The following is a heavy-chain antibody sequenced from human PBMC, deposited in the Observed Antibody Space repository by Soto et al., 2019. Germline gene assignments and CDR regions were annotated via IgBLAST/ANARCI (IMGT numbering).Heavy chain of an antibody. CDR1: GYAFTTYG. Sequence: QVHLVQSGAEVKKPGASVKVSCKGSGYAFTTYGITWVRQAPGQGLGWMGWISAHNGNTNYAQKLQGRVTVTRDTSTSTAYMELRSLRSDDTAVYYCARGRYGDSWGQGALVTVSS. D-gene: IGHD1-1*01. CDR3: ARGRYGDS. CDR2: ISAHNGNT. J-gene: IGHJ4*02. V-gene: IGHV1-18*01.